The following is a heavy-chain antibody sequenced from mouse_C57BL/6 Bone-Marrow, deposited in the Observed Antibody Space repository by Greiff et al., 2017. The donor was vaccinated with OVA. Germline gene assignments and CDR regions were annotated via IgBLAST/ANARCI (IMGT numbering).Heavy chain of an antibody. CDR1: GFTFSSYA. Sequence: EVKLMESGGGLVKPGGSLKLSCAASGFTFSSYAMSWVRQTPEKRLEWVATISDGGSYTYYPDNVKGRFTISRDRAKNNLYLQMSHLKSEDTAMDYCARVLWGYFDYWGQGTTLTVSS. CDR2: ISDGGSYT. CDR3: ARVLWGYFDY. J-gene: IGHJ2*01. V-gene: IGHV5-4*03. D-gene: IGHD1-1*02.